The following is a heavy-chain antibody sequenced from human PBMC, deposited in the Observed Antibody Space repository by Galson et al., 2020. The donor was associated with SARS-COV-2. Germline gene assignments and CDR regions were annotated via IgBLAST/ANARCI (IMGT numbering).Heavy chain of an antibody. CDR2: ISWNSGNI. Sequence: GGSLRLSCAASGFTFDDYAMHWVRQAPGKGLEWVSGISWNSGNIAYADSVKGRFTISRDNAKNSLYLQMNGLRAEDTALYYCAKGSPFGTRGYMDVWGKGTTVSVSS. D-gene: IGHD2-2*01. CDR3: AKGSPFGTRGYMDV. CDR1: GFTFDDYA. J-gene: IGHJ6*03. V-gene: IGHV3-9*01.